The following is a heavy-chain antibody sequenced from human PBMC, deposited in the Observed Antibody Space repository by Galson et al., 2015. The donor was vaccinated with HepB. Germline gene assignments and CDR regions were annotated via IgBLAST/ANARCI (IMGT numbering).Heavy chain of an antibody. V-gene: IGHV4-59*01. D-gene: IGHD2-2*01. Sequence: QVQLQESGPGLVKPSETLSLTCTVSGGSISSYYWSWIRQPPGKGLEWIGYVYYSGSTNYNPSLKSRVTISVDTSKTQFSLKLRSVTAAETAVYYCARVDAVPAASVVYYYGMDVWGQGTTVTVSS. J-gene: IGHJ6*02. CDR2: VYYSGST. CDR3: ARVDAVPAASVVYYYGMDV. CDR1: GGSISSYY.